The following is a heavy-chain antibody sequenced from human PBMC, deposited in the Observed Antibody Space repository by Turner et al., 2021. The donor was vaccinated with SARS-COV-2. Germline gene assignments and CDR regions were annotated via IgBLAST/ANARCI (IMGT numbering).Heavy chain of an antibody. CDR1: GFTFRSHG. V-gene: IGHV3-23*01. CDR3: AKDRSWIGFDV. CDR2: IVANTDKT. J-gene: IGHJ6*02. Sequence: EVQLLESGGGLVQPGGSLRRACAASGFTFRSHGMNWVRQAPGRGLEWVSGIVANTDKTYYGDSVRGRFTISRDNSKDTLYLQMNSLRVEDTAIYYCAKDRSWIGFDVWGQGTTVTVSS. D-gene: IGHD3-10*01.